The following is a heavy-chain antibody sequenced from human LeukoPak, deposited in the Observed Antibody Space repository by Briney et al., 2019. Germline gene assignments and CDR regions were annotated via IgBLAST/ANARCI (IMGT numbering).Heavy chain of an antibody. V-gene: IGHV3-33*01. J-gene: IGHJ4*02. CDR2: IWYDGNKK. CDR1: GFTFSSYG. CDR3: ARGQLLFDY. D-gene: IGHD2-2*01. Sequence: GGSLRLSCAASGFTFSSYGLHWVRQAPGKGLEWVAVIWYDGNKKYYADSVKGRFTISRNNSKNTLYLQMNSLRAEDTAVYYCARGQLLFDYWGQGTLVTVSS.